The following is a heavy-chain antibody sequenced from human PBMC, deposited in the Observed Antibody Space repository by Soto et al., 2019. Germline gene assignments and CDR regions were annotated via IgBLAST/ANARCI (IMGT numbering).Heavy chain of an antibody. CDR2: VSWNSEIV. D-gene: IGHD2-15*01. V-gene: IGHV3-9*01. Sequence: HPVGSLRLSCEASGFKFGDYAMHWVRQAPGKGLEWVSGVSWNSEIVGYADSVKGRFTISRDNAKNSLYLEMNSLRTEDTALYYCAKDRGPCSGNKCSSLYYYYGMDVWGQGTTVTVSS. CDR1: GFKFGDYA. CDR3: AKDRGPCSGNKCSSLYYYYGMDV. J-gene: IGHJ6*02.